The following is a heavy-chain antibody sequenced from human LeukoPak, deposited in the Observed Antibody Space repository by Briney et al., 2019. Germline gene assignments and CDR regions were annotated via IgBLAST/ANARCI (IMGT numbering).Heavy chain of an antibody. D-gene: IGHD1-1*01. J-gene: IGHJ4*02. CDR2: ISVGSDAT. CDR1: GLTLSNYN. CDR3: ARLSGTGYYDL. V-gene: IGHV3-48*04. Sequence: GGSLRLTCAASGLTLSNYNMNWVRQAPGKGPEWISYISVGSDATYYADAVRGRFTISRDTAKNSLILQMNSLRAGDTALYFCARLSGTGYYDLWGQGALVTVSS.